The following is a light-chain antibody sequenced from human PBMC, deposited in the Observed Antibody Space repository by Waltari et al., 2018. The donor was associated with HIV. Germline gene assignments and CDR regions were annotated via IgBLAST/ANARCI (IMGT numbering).Light chain of an antibody. CDR2: EVN. CDR3: CSYAGGNSYV. J-gene: IGLJ1*01. V-gene: IGLV2-23*02. Sequence: QSALTQPASVSASPGQSLPISCTGTSSDVGHYNVFSWYRQFPDKAPQLLIFEVNKRPSGVSNRFSGSKSGNSASLTIAGLLADDEADYYCCSYAGGNSYVFGTGTKVTVL. CDR1: SSDVGHYNV.